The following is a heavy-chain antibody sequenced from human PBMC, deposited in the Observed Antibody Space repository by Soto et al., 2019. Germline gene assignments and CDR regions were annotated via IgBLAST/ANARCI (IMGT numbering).Heavy chain of an antibody. CDR2: ISGSGGST. CDR1: GFTFSSYA. CDR3: AKDRYTAMAYYYYYGMDV. Sequence: GGSLRLSCAASGFTFSSYAMSWVRQAPGKGLEWVSAISGSGGSTYYADSVKGRFTISRDNSKNTLYLQMNSLRAEDTAVYYCAKDRYTAMAYYYYYGMDVWGQRTTVTVSS. V-gene: IGHV3-23*01. D-gene: IGHD5-18*01. J-gene: IGHJ6*02.